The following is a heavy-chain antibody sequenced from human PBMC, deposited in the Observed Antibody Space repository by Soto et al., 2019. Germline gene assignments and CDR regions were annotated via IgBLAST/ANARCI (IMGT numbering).Heavy chain of an antibody. Sequence: SVKVSCKASGGTFSSYTISWVRQAPGQGLEWTGRIIPILGIANYAQKFQGRVTITADKSTSTAYMELSSLRSEDTAVYYCARVAGTYFDYWGQGTLVTVSS. CDR2: IIPILGIA. CDR1: GGTFSSYT. D-gene: IGHD3-10*01. CDR3: ARVAGTYFDY. J-gene: IGHJ4*02. V-gene: IGHV1-69*02.